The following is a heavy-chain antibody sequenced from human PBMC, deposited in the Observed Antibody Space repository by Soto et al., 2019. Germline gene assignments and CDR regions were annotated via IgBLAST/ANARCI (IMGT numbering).Heavy chain of an antibody. V-gene: IGHV3-30*18. J-gene: IGHJ6*02. CDR2: ISYDGSNK. CDR1: GFTFSSYG. D-gene: IGHD3-10*01. CDR3: AKDGASYYYYGMDV. Sequence: QVQLVESGGGVVQPGRSLRLSCAASGFTFSSYGMHWVRQAPGKGLEWVAVISYDGSNKYYADSVKGRFTISRDNSKNTLYLQMSSLRAEATAVYYCAKDGASYYYYGMDVWGQGTTVTVSS.